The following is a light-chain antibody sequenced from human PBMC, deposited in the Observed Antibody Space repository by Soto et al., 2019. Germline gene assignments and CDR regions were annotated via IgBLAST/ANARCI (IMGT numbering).Light chain of an antibody. CDR1: SSNLGNNP. CDR2: SSN. V-gene: IGLV1-44*01. J-gene: IGLJ3*02. Sequence: QPVLTQPPSASGTPGQSVTISCSGNSSNLGNNPVNWDPQLPGTAPKLLIYSSNQRPSGVPYRISGSKSGASASLAITALQSYDEADYYCGTWDDSLKSYMFGGGTQLTVL. CDR3: GTWDDSLKSYM.